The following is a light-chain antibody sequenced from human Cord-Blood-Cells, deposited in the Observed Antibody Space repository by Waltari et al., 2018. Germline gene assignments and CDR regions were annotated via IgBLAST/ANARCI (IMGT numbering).Light chain of an antibody. Sequence: DIQMTQSPSSLSASVGDRVTITCRASQSISSYLNWYQQKPRKDPKLLIYAASSLQSGVPSRFSGSGSGTDFTLTISSLQPEDFATYYCQQSYSTPYTFGQGTKLEIK. V-gene: IGKV1-39*01. CDR2: AAS. J-gene: IGKJ2*01. CDR1: QSISSY. CDR3: QQSYSTPYT.